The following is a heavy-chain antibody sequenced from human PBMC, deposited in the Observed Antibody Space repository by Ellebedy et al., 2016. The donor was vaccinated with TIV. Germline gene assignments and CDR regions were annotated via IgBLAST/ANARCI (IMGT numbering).Heavy chain of an antibody. Sequence: GESLKISCAASGFTVSGNYMSWVRQAPGKGLEWVSVISGGDSPYYVDYVKGRFTISRGNSNNTLYLQMNSLRAEDTAIYYCAKDEGYYSSGSYYDCDFWGQGTLVTVSS. CDR1: GFTVSGNY. CDR2: ISGGDSP. J-gene: IGHJ4*02. D-gene: IGHD3-10*01. V-gene: IGHV3-53*01. CDR3: AKDEGYYSSGSYYDCDF.